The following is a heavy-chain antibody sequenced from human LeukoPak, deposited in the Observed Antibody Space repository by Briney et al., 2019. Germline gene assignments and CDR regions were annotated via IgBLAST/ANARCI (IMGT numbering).Heavy chain of an antibody. J-gene: IGHJ4*02. V-gene: IGHV4-39*07. CDR3: ARWLRFGTYYFDY. CDR1: GGSISSYY. Sequence: SETLSLTCTVSGGSISSYYWGWIRQPPGKGLEWIGSIYYSGSTYYNPSLKSRVTISVDTSKNQFSLKLSSVTAADTAVYYCARWLRFGTYYFDYWGQGTLVTVSS. D-gene: IGHD5-12*01. CDR2: IYYSGST.